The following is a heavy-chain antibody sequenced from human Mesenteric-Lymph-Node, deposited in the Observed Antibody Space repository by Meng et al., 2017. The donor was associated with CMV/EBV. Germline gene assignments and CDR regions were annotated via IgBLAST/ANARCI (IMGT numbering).Heavy chain of an antibody. Sequence: SCQASGSTFSNYYMRWVRQAPGQGPEWMGLIDPSGGSTRYPQKFQGRVTVTRDTSTSTVYMELSSLRSEDTAVYYCARALFYYGNDYWGHGTLVTVSS. CDR1: GSTFSNYY. J-gene: IGHJ4*01. D-gene: IGHD3-10*01. CDR2: IDPSGGST. V-gene: IGHV1-46*01. CDR3: ARALFYYGNDY.